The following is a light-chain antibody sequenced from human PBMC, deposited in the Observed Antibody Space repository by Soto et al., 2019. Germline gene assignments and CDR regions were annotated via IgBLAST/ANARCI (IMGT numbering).Light chain of an antibody. CDR1: QDISNY. Sequence: DIQMTQSPSSLSASVGDRVTITCQASQDISNYLNWYQQKPGKAPKLLIYDASNLETGVPSRFSGSRSETDFTFTISSLQPEDIATYYCQQYDNPLVYTFGQGTKLEIK. V-gene: IGKV1-33*01. CDR2: DAS. CDR3: QQYDNPLVYT. J-gene: IGKJ2*01.